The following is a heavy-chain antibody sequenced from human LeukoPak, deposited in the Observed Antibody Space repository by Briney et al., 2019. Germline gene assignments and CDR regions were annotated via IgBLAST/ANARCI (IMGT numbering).Heavy chain of an antibody. CDR1: GFTFSSYA. CDR3: AKDQDWAVAGTFDY. J-gene: IGHJ4*02. V-gene: IGHV3-23*01. Sequence: GGSLRLSCAASGFTFSSYAMSWVRQAPGKGLEWVSPISGSGGSTYYADSVKGRFTISRDNSKNTLYLQMNSLRAEDTAVYYCAKDQDWAVAGTFDYWGQGTLVTVSS. D-gene: IGHD6-19*01. CDR2: ISGSGGST.